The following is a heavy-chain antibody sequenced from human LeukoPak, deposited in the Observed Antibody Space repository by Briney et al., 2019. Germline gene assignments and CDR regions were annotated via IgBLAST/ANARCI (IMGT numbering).Heavy chain of an antibody. CDR3: ARHQTSYDAFDI. CDR2: IKQDGSEK. V-gene: IGHV3-7*05. J-gene: IGHJ3*02. Sequence: GGSLRLSCAASGFTFSRYWMSWVRQAPGKGLEWVANIKQDGSEKYYVDSVKGQFTISRDNAKNSLYLQMNSLRAEDTAVYYCARHQTSYDAFDIWGQGTMVTVSS. D-gene: IGHD2-2*01. CDR1: GFTFSRYW.